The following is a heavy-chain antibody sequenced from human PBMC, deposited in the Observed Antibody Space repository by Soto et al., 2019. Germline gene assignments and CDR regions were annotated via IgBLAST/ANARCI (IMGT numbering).Heavy chain of an antibody. Sequence: QVQLVQSGAEVKKPGASVKVSCKASGYTFTSYGISWVRQAPGQGLEWMGWISAYNGNTNYAQKLQGRVTMTTDTYTSQAYMELRSLRSDDTAVYYCARDFGPDGSGSLRGNYGMDVWGQGTTVTVSS. CDR2: ISAYNGNT. CDR3: ARDFGPDGSGSLRGNYGMDV. D-gene: IGHD3-10*01. CDR1: GYTFTSYG. V-gene: IGHV1-18*01. J-gene: IGHJ6*02.